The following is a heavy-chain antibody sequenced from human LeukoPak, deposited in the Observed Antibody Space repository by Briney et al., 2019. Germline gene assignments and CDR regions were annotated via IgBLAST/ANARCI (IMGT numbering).Heavy chain of an antibody. Sequence: SETLSLTCTVSGGSISSSSYYWGWIRQPPGKGLEWLGRIYYSGSTYYNPSLKSRVTISVDTSKNPFSLELSSVTAADTAVYYCARHPLGFLEWLPTYFDYWGQGTLVTVSS. CDR3: ARHPLGFLEWLPTYFDY. V-gene: IGHV4-39*01. CDR1: GGSISSSSYY. J-gene: IGHJ4*02. D-gene: IGHD3-3*01. CDR2: IYYSGST.